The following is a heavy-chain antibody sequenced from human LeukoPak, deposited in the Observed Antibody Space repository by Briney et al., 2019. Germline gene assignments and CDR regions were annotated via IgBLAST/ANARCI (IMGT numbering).Heavy chain of an antibody. CDR1: GFTFSNYG. J-gene: IGHJ6*03. Sequence: PGGSLRLSCAASGFTFSNYGMHWVRQAPGKGLEWVAVIWDDGNNKYYADSVKGRFTISRDNSKNTLYLQMNSLRAEDTAVYYCARATNRYYYYYYMDVWGKGTTVTVSS. V-gene: IGHV3-33*01. CDR2: IWDDGNNK. CDR3: ARATNRYYYYYYMDV. D-gene: IGHD1-14*01.